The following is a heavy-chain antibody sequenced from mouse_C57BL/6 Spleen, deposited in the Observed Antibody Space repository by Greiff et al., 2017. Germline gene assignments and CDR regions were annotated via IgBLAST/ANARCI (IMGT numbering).Heavy chain of an antibody. D-gene: IGHD2-5*01. Sequence: QVQLQQSGPELVKPGASVKISCKASGYAFSSSWMNWVKQRPGKGLEWIGRIYPGDGDTNYNGKFKGKATLTADKSSSTAYMQLSSLTSEDSAVYVCARCPYYSNYDYAMDYWGQGTSVTVSS. J-gene: IGHJ4*01. CDR2: IYPGDGDT. CDR1: GYAFSSSW. CDR3: ARCPYYSNYDYAMDY. V-gene: IGHV1-82*01.